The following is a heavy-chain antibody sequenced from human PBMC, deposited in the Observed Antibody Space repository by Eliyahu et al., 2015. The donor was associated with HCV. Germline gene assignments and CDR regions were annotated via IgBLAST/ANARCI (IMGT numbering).Heavy chain of an antibody. CDR1: GYSFNLFW. J-gene: IGHJ4*02. V-gene: IGHV5-51*01. Sequence: EVRLVQSGTEVKKPGESLRISCQGSGYSFNLFWVAWVRQMPDKGLEWVGIIWPGDSDTTYNPAFQGRVTISVDRSMNAAFLEWSSLEASDIGTYYCARLPSPETTRGYYLGLDYWGQGTLVIVSS. D-gene: IGHD3-22*01. CDR3: ARLPSPETTRGYYLGLDY. CDR2: IWPGDSDT.